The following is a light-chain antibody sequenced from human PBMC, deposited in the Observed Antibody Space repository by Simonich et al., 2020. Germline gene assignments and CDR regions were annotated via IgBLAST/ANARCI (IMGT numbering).Light chain of an antibody. CDR1: SSDVGGYNY. V-gene: IGLV2-14*01. CDR2: DVR. Sequence: QSALTQPASVSGSPGQSITISCTGTSSDVGGYNYVSWYKQHPGKAPKRMNYDVRKRPSGGSNRFSGSKAGNSASLTISGLQAEDEADYYCSSYTSSSTYVVFGGGTKLTVL. CDR3: SSYTSSSTYVV. J-gene: IGLJ2*01.